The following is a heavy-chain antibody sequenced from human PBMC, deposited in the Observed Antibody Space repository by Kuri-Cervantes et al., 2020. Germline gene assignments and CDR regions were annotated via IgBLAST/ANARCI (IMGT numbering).Heavy chain of an antibody. J-gene: IGHJ4*02. Sequence: ASVKVSCKASGYTFTGYYIHWVRQAPGQGLEWMGWIHPNSGGTNYAQNFKGRVTMTTDTSISTAYMELSRLRSGDTAVYYCARDQVEVGDYGYWGQGTLVTVSS. CDR2: IHPNSGGT. V-gene: IGHV1-2*02. D-gene: IGHD4-17*01. CDR1: GYTFTGYY. CDR3: ARDQVEVGDYGY.